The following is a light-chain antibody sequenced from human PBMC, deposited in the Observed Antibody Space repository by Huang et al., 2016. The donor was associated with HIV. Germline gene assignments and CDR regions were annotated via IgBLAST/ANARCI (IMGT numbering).Light chain of an antibody. CDR3: QRYYTNCYT. Sequence: DIVMTQPPDSLTVSLGERATIYCKSIQDLLFNDANKIFLAWYQQRPRQPPKLLIYWASTRAAYVPDRFGGSGSGGDFTITISGLQAEDMAVYFLQRYYTNCYTFGRGTKLEIQ. V-gene: IGKV4-1*01. J-gene: IGKJ2*01. CDR1: QDLLFNDANKIF. CDR2: WAS.